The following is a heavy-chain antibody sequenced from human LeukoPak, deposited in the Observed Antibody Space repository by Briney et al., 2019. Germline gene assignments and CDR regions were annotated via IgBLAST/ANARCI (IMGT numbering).Heavy chain of an antibody. J-gene: IGHJ4*02. V-gene: IGHV1-2*02. CDR3: ARRIWFGEPQFDY. D-gene: IGHD3-10*01. CDR2: IHPNTGGT. Sequence: ASVKVSCTTSGYTFTDYYVHWVRQAPGQGLEWMGWIHPNTGGTNYAQKFQGRVTMTRDTSINTAYMELSSLKSDDTAVYYCARRIWFGEPQFDYWGQGTLVTVSS. CDR1: GYTFTDYY.